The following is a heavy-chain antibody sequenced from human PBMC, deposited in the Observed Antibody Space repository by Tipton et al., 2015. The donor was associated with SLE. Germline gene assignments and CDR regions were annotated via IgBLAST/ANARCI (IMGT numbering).Heavy chain of an antibody. CDR3: ARDDYLVSGTSDGVKEAFDI. J-gene: IGHJ3*02. V-gene: IGHV4-59*11. Sequence: LRLSCSVSGGSITTHYWTWIRQSPGRGLEWIGYVYHTGSTNYNPSLKSRVTISVDTSKDQFSLRLKSVTTADTAVYYCARDDYLVSGTSDGVKEAFDIWGQGTMVTVSS. CDR1: GGSITTHY. D-gene: IGHD3-10*01. CDR2: VYHTGST.